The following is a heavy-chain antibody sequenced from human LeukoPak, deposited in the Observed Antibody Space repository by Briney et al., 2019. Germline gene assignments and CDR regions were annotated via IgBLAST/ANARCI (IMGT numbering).Heavy chain of an antibody. D-gene: IGHD3-3*01. CDR2: ISAYNGNT. J-gene: IGHJ4*02. CDR1: GYTFTSYY. V-gene: IGHV1-18*04. Sequence: ASVKVSCKASGYTFTSYYMHWVRQAPGQGLEWMGWISAYNGNTNYAQKLQGRVTMTTDTSTSTAYMELRSLRSDDTAVYYCARDLKYYDFWSGPYYFDYWGQGTLVTVSS. CDR3: ARDLKYYDFWSGPYYFDY.